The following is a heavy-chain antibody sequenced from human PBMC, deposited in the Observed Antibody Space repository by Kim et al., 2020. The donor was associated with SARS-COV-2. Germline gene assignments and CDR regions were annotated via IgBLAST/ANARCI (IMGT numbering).Heavy chain of an antibody. Sequence: TTANPTLKSRVTKSVDTSKNQFSLKLSSVTAADTAVYYCASFYDSSGYYYWGQGTLVTVSS. CDR2: T. CDR3: ASFYDSSGYYY. J-gene: IGHJ4*02. V-gene: IGHV4-34*01. D-gene: IGHD3-22*01.